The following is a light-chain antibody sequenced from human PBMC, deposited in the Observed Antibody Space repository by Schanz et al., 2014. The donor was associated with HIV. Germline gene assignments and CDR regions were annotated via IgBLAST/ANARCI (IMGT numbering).Light chain of an antibody. CDR3: HQRFQWPPT. V-gene: IGKV3D-20*02. CDR1: QSVSSSY. J-gene: IGKJ5*01. Sequence: EIVLTQSPGTLSLSPGERATLSCRASQSVSSSYLAWYQQKPGQAPRLLIYGASSRATGIPDRFSGSESGTEFTLTISSLEPEDLAVYYCHQRFQWPPTFGQGTRLEIK. CDR2: GAS.